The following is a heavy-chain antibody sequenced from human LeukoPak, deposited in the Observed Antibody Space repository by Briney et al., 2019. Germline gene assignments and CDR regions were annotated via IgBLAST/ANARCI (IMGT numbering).Heavy chain of an antibody. CDR2: ISSSSYI. V-gene: IGHV3-21*01. CDR3: ARDGPPVSDAFDI. Sequence: PGGSLRLSCAASGFTFSSYSMNWVRQAPGKGLEWVSSISSSSYIYYADSVKGRFTISRDNAKNSLYLQMNSLRAEDTAVYYCARDGPPVSDAFDIWGQGTMVTVSS. CDR1: GFTFSSYS. J-gene: IGHJ3*02.